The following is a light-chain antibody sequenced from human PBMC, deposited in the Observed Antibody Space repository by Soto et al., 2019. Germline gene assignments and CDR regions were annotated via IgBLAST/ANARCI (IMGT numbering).Light chain of an antibody. Sequence: AIRMTPSPSSLSASTGDSVTITCRASQGISSYLAWYQQKPGKAPKLLIYAASTLQSGVPSRFSGSGSGTDFTLTISCLQSEDFATYDCQQDYSYGWTFGQGTKGEI. CDR2: AAS. CDR1: QGISSY. CDR3: QQDYSYGWT. J-gene: IGKJ1*01. V-gene: IGKV1-8*01.